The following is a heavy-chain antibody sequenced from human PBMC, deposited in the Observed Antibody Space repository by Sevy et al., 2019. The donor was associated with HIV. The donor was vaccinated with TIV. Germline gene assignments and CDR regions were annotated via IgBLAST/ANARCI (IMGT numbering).Heavy chain of an antibody. CDR1: GFTVSNNY. CDR3: ARETEGGYEP. CDR2: IYAGGKK. V-gene: IGHV3-53*01. J-gene: IGHJ5*02. D-gene: IGHD1-1*01. Sequence: GGSLRLSCAVSGFTVSNNYITWVRQAPGKGLEWVSAIYAGGKKNYADSGKGRFTISGDNSKNTVYLQMNPLTADDTAVYYCARETEGGYEPWGQGTLVTVSS.